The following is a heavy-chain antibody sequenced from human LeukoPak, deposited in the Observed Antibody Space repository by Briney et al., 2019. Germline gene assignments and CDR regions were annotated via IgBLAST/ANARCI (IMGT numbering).Heavy chain of an antibody. J-gene: IGHJ4*02. CDR1: GYTFTSYY. CDR3: ATGDSRLRYFDWLLEDSYY. Sequence: GASVKVSCKASGYTFTSYYMHWVRQATGQGLEWMGWMNPNSGNTGYAQKFQGRVTMTRNTSISTAYMELSSLRSEDTAVYYCATGDSRLRYFDWLLEDSYYWGQGTLVTVSS. CDR2: MNPNSGNT. D-gene: IGHD3-9*01. V-gene: IGHV1-8*02.